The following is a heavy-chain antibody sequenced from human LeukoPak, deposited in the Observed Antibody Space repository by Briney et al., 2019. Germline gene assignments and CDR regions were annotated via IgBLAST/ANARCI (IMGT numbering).Heavy chain of an antibody. J-gene: IGHJ4*02. D-gene: IGHD3-10*01. CDR1: GFTFSSYW. V-gene: IGHV3-74*01. Sequence: GGSLRLSCAASGFTFSSYWIHWVRQAPGKGLVWVSRINSDGSSTSYADSVKGRFTTSRDNSKNTVYLQMNSLRAEDTAVYYCAKANDYGSGSFNALDYWGQGTQVTVSS. CDR3: AKANDYGSGSFNALDY. CDR2: INSDGSST.